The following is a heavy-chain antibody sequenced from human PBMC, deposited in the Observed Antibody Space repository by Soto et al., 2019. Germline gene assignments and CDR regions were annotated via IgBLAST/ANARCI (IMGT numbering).Heavy chain of an antibody. CDR2: IYYSGST. CDR3: ARDSDSSFDY. V-gene: IGHV4-59*01. J-gene: IGHJ4*02. CDR1: GGSISSYY. D-gene: IGHD6-13*01. Sequence: PSETLSLTCTVSGGSISSYYWSWIRQPPGKGLEWIGYIYYSGSTNYNPSLKSRVTISVDTSKNQFSLKLSSVTAADTAVYYCARDSDSSFDYWGQGTLVTVSS.